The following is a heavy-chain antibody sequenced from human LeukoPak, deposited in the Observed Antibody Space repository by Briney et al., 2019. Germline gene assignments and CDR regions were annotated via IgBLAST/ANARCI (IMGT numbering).Heavy chain of an antibody. CDR2: IHSSGNS. CDR1: GGSISGTDLY. V-gene: IGHV4-39*02. J-gene: IGHJ6*02. D-gene: IGHD2-2*02. CDR3: ARDLIASDIVVVPAAIAPWYYYGMDV. Sequence: SETLSLTCTVSGGSISGTDLYWGWIRQLPGKGLEWIGNIHSSGNSFCNPSLKSRVTISVDTSKNQFSLKLSSVTAADTAVYYCARDLIASDIVVVPAAIAPWYYYGMDVWGQGTTVTVSS.